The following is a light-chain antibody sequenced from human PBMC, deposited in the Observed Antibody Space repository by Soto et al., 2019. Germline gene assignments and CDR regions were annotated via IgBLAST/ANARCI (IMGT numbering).Light chain of an antibody. V-gene: IGLV2-14*01. CDR3: SSDTSSSPWVV. CDR2: EVS. J-gene: IGLJ2*01. Sequence: QSALTQPASVSGSPGQSITISCTGTSSDVGGYNYVSWYQQHPGKAPKLMIYEVSNRPSGVSNRFSGSKSGNTASLTISGLQTEDEADYYCSSDTSSSPWVVFGGGTKLTVL. CDR1: SSDVGGYNY.